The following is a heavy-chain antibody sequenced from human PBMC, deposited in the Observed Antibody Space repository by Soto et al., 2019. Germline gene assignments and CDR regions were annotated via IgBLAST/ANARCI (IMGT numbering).Heavy chain of an antibody. CDR1: GFTFSSYA. V-gene: IGHV3-30-3*01. Sequence: GGSLRLSCAASGFTFSSYAMHWVRQAPGKGLEWVAVISYDGSNKYYADSVKGRFTISRDNSKNTLYLQMNSLRAEDTAVYYCARDSSYGSYYYYYGMDVWGQGTTVTVSS. CDR3: ARDSSYGSYYYYYGMDV. J-gene: IGHJ6*02. D-gene: IGHD1-26*01. CDR2: ISYDGSNK.